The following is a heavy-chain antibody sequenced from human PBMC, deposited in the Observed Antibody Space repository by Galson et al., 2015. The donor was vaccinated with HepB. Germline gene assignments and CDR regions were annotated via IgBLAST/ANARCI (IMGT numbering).Heavy chain of an antibody. Sequence: SLRLSCAASGFTFSSYAMTWVRQTPGKGLERVSSISGSGAGTYYADSVKGRFTISRDSSKNTLYLQMNGLRVEDTAVYYCAKGVGLNCGGDCYWFDYWGQGALVTVSS. V-gene: IGHV3-23*01. CDR3: AKGVGLNCGGDCYWFDY. CDR2: ISGSGAGT. CDR1: GFTFSSYA. D-gene: IGHD2-21*01. J-gene: IGHJ4*02.